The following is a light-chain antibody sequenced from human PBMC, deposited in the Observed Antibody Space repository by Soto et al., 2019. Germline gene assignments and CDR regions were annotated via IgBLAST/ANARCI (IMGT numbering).Light chain of an antibody. Sequence: DIQMTQSPSSLSASVGDRVTITCQASQDITKNLSWFQQKPGKGPKLLIYDASEMQTGVPSRFSGSGSGTDFTLTISSLQPEDIATYYCQQYDNLPYTFGQGTKLEMK. V-gene: IGKV1-33*01. J-gene: IGKJ2*01. CDR1: QDITKN. CDR3: QQYDNLPYT. CDR2: DAS.